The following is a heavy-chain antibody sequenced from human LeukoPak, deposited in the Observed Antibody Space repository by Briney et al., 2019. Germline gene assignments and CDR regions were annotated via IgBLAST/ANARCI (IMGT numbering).Heavy chain of an antibody. Sequence: PSETLSLTCTVSGGSISSYYWSWIRQPPGKGLEWIGYIYYSGSTNYNPSLKSRVTMSVDTSKNQFSLKLSSVTAADTAVYYCARDFLGGDCSSTSCYYYWFDPWGQGTLVTVSS. D-gene: IGHD2-2*01. CDR1: GGSISSYY. V-gene: IGHV4-59*12. CDR3: ARDFLGGDCSSTSCYYYWFDP. J-gene: IGHJ5*02. CDR2: IYYSGST.